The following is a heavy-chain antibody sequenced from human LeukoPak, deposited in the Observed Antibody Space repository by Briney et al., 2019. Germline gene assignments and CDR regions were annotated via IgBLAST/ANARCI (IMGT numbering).Heavy chain of an antibody. J-gene: IGHJ6*03. CDR3: AKDREWFGELLSFYMEV. CDR2: IRYDGSNK. CDR1: GFTFSSYG. Sequence: GGSLRLSCAASGFTFSSYGMRWLRQAPGKGLEWVAYIRYDGSNKYYADSVKGRFTISRDNSKNTLYLQMNSLSAEDTAVYHCAKDREWFGELLSFYMEVWGKEPPVTLSS. D-gene: IGHD3-10*01. V-gene: IGHV3-30*02.